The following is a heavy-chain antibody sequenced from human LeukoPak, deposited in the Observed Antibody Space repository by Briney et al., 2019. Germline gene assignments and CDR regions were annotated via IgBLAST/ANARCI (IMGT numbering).Heavy chain of an antibody. D-gene: IGHD3-3*01. CDR1: GFTFSSYS. V-gene: IGHV3-21*01. J-gene: IGHJ5*02. Sequence: GGSLRLSCAASGFTFSSYSMNWVRQGPGPGPERVSFISSISSYIYYADSVKGRLTISRDNAKNSLYLQMNSLRAEDTAVYYCARDSYDFWSGSWFDPWGQGTLVTVSS. CDR3: ARDSYDFWSGSWFDP. CDR2: ISSISSYI.